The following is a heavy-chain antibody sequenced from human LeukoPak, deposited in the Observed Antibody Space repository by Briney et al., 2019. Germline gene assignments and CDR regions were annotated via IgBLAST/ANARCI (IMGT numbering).Heavy chain of an antibody. Sequence: GGSLRLSCAASGFTFSSYEMNWVRQAPGKGLEWLSYISSSGTTIFYAESLKGRFTISRDNAKNSLWLQMNSLRADDTAVYYCARRYCSSTSCLLDYWGQGTPVTVSS. D-gene: IGHD2-2*01. CDR2: ISSSGTTI. V-gene: IGHV3-48*03. CDR1: GFTFSSYE. J-gene: IGHJ4*02. CDR3: ARRYCSSTSCLLDY.